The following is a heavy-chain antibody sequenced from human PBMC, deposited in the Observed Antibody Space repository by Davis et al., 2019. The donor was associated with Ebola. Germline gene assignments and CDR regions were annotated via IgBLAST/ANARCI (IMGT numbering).Heavy chain of an antibody. J-gene: IGHJ4*02. Sequence: SGTLSLTCTVSGGSISSSSYYWGWIRQPPGKGLEWIGSIYYSGSTYYNPSLKSRVTISVDTSKNQFSLKLSSVTAADTAVYYCARQERGYYYDSSGYYLDYWGQGTLVTVSS. CDR3: ARQERGYYYDSSGYYLDY. CDR1: GGSISSSSYY. V-gene: IGHV4-39*01. CDR2: IYYSGST. D-gene: IGHD3-22*01.